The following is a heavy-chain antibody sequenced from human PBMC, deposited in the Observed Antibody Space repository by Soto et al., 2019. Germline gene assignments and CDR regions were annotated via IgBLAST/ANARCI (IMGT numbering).Heavy chain of an antibody. CDR1: GFTFSNYW. CDR3: ARPNAAAGPPIY. V-gene: IGHV3-74*01. D-gene: IGHD6-19*01. Sequence: EVQLVESGGGLVQPGGSLRLSCAASGFTFSNYWMHWVRQAPGKGLVWVSRINSDGSGTSYADSVKGRFTISRDNAKNQLYVQMNSLRAEDTAVYYCARPNAAAGPPIYWGQGTLVTVSS. CDR2: INSDGSGT. J-gene: IGHJ4*02.